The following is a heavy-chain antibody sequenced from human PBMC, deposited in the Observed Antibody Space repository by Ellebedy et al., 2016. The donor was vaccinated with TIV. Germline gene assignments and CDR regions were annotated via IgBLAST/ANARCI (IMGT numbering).Heavy chain of an antibody. D-gene: IGHD2-15*01. CDR3: AKDRQVVVVVAATPYNWFDP. Sequence: GESLKISXAASGFTFSSYGMHWVRQAPGKGLEWVAVISSDGSNKYYADSVKGRFTISRDNSKNTLYLQMNSLRAEDTAVYYCAKDRQVVVVVAATPYNWFDPWGQGTLVTVSS. J-gene: IGHJ5*02. CDR1: GFTFSSYG. CDR2: ISSDGSNK. V-gene: IGHV3-30*18.